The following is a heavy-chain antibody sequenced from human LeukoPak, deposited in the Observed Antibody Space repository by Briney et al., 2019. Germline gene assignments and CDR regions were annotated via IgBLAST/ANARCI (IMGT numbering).Heavy chain of an antibody. Sequence: GGSLRLSCAASGFTFSSYSMNWVRQAPGQGLEWVSSISSSSSYIYYADSVKGRFTISRDNATNSLYLQMNSLRAEDTAVYYCARDPYDSSGYWDYWGQGTLVTVSS. CDR1: GFTFSSYS. V-gene: IGHV3-21*01. CDR3: ARDPYDSSGYWDY. CDR2: ISSSSSYI. D-gene: IGHD3-22*01. J-gene: IGHJ4*02.